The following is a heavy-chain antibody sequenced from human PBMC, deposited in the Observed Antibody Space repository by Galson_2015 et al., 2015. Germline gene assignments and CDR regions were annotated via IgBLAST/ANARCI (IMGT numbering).Heavy chain of an antibody. CDR2: IYSGGST. Sequence: SLRLSCAASGFTVSSNYMSWVRQAPGKGLEWVSVIYSGGSTYYADSVKGRFTISRDNSKNTLYLQMNSLRAEDTAVYYCARVCFDWLLIDYWGQGTLVPVSS. J-gene: IGHJ4*02. CDR1: GFTVSSNY. D-gene: IGHD3-9*01. CDR3: ARVCFDWLLIDY. V-gene: IGHV3-53*01.